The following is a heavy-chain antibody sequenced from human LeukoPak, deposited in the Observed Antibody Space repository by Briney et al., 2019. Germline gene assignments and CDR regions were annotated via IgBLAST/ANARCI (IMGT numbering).Heavy chain of an antibody. J-gene: IGHJ4*02. D-gene: IGHD3-22*01. Sequence: GRSLRHSCAASGFTFSSYAMHWVRQAPGKGLEWVAVISYDGSNKYYADSVKGRFTISRDNSKNTLYLQMNSLRAEDTAVYYCARTYYYDSEYFDYWGQGTLVTVSS. V-gene: IGHV3-30-3*01. CDR2: ISYDGSNK. CDR1: GFTFSSYA. CDR3: ARTYYYDSEYFDY.